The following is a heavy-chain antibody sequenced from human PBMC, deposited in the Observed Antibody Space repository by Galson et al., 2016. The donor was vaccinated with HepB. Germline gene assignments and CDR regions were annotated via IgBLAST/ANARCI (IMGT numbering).Heavy chain of an antibody. CDR1: GFTFTNYW. CDR3: AATTVGSGGTRRFDH. V-gene: IGHV3-7*02. D-gene: IGHD4-11*01. CDR2: VSPNGGEE. Sequence: SLRLSCAASGFTFTNYWMNWVRQTPEKGLEWVANVSPNGGEEYYVDSVKGRFTISRDNAGTPLFLQMDSLRVDDTAVYYCAATTVGSGGTRRFDHWGHGILVTVSS. J-gene: IGHJ4*01.